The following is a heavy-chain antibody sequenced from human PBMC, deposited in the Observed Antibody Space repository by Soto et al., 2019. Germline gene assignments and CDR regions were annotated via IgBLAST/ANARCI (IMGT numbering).Heavy chain of an antibody. V-gene: IGHV5-10-1*01. CDR3: ARVHSSSYHYFNY. J-gene: IGHJ4*02. CDR1: GYSFTTYW. D-gene: IGHD6-13*01. Sequence: GESLKISCQASGYSFTTYWISWVRQMPGKGLECMGRIDPTDSYTDYGPSFEGHVTMSVDRSIDTAYLEWSSLKASDSAMYYCARVHSSSYHYFNYWGQGTLVTVSS. CDR2: IDPTDSYT.